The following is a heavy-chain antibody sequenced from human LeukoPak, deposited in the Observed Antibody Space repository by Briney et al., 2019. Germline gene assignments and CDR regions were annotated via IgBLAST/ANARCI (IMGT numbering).Heavy chain of an antibody. V-gene: IGHV1-2*02. J-gene: IGHJ4*02. D-gene: IGHD1-26*01. CDR2: TNPNSGGT. Sequence: ASVKVSCKASGYTFTGYYMHWVRQAPGQGLEWMGWTNPNSGGTNYAQKFQGRVTMTRDTSISTAYMELSRLRSDDTAVYYCAPLSHLSGSYQFDYWGQGTLVTVSS. CDR3: APLSHLSGSYQFDY. CDR1: GYTFTGYY.